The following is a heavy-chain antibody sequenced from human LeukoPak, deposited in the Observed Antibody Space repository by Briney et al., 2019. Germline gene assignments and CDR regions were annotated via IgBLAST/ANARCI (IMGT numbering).Heavy chain of an antibody. Sequence: SETLSLTCTVSGGSISSYYWSWIRQPPGKGLEWIGYIYYSGSTNYNPSLKSRVTMSVDTSKNQLSLKLSSATAADTAVYYCARQSRGDYRSFDIWGQGTMVTVSS. CDR2: IYYSGST. CDR1: GGSISSYY. CDR3: ARQSRGDYRSFDI. J-gene: IGHJ3*02. V-gene: IGHV4-59*08. D-gene: IGHD4-17*01.